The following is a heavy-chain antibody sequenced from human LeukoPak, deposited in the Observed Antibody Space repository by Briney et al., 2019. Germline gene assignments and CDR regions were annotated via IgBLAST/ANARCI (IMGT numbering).Heavy chain of an antibody. CDR3: ARDAKYYYGSRTYFFFEY. D-gene: IGHD3-10*01. CDR2: INHSGST. V-gene: IGHV4-34*01. CDR1: GGSFSGYY. Sequence: SETLSLTCAVYGGSFSGYYWSWIRQPPGKGLEWIGEINHSGSTNYNPSLKSRVTISVDTSKNQFSLKLSSVTAADTAVYYCARDAKYYYGSRTYFFFEYWGQGTLLSVSS. J-gene: IGHJ4*02.